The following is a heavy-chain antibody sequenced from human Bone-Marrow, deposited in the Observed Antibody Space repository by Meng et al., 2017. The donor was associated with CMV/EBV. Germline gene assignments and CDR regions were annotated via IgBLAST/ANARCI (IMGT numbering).Heavy chain of an antibody. CDR1: GESLNKAY. CDR2: INHSGST. D-gene: IGHD3-10*01. J-gene: IGHJ4*02. CDR3: ARIGTMLRGHVVPFDC. Sequence: YGESLNKAYWSWIRQPPGKRLEWMGEINHSGSTYYNPSLKSRVTMSVDMSKNQFPLRLASVTAADTAMYYCARIGTMLRGHVVPFDCWGQGTLVTVSS. V-gene: IGHV4-34*01.